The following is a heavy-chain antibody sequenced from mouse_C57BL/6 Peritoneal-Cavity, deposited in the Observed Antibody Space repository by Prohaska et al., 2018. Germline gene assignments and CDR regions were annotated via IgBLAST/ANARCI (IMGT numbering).Heavy chain of an antibody. J-gene: IGHJ2*01. Sequence: GASVKLSCNASGYTFTSYWMQWVKQSPGQGLVWIVEIDPSDSDTNYNQKFKGKATLTVDTSSSTAYMQLSSMTSEDSAVYYCESMVTTVGNYWGQGTTLTVSS. CDR2: IDPSDSDT. CDR3: ESMVTTVGNY. CDR1: GYTFTSYW. V-gene: IGHV1-50*01. D-gene: IGHD2-2*01.